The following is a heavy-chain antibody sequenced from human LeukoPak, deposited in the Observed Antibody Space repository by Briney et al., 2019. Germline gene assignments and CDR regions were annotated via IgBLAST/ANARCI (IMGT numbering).Heavy chain of an antibody. J-gene: IGHJ6*02. CDR2: ISSSSTTI. D-gene: IGHD3-9*01. V-gene: IGHV3-48*04. Sequence: PGGSLRLSCAASGFTFSSYSMNWVRQAPGKGLEWVSYISSSSTTIYYADSVKGRFTISRDNAKNSLYLQMNSLRAEDTAVYYCARETGKYYYYYYGMDVWGQGTTVTVSS. CDR1: GFTFSSYS. CDR3: ARETGKYYYYYYGMDV.